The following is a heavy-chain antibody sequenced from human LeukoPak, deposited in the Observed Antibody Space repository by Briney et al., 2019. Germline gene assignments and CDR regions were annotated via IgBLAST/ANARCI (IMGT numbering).Heavy chain of an antibody. D-gene: IGHD4/OR15-4a*01. CDR3: ARRAGAYSHPYDY. CDR1: GFTFSNYA. CDR2: ISHDGRNT. Sequence: GGSLRLSCAASGFTFSNYAMHWVRQAPGKGLEWVAIISHDGRNTYYADSVKGRFTISRDTSKNTVYLQMSSLRAEDTAVYYCARRAGAYSHPYDYWGQGTLVTVSS. V-gene: IGHV3-30*04. J-gene: IGHJ4*02.